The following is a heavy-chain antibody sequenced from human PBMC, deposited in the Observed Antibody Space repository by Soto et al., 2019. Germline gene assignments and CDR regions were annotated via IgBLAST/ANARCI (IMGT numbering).Heavy chain of an antibody. J-gene: IGHJ4*02. D-gene: IGHD6-13*01. CDR1: GFTFSSYT. V-gene: IGHV3-48*02. Sequence: EVQLVESGGGLVQPGGSLRLSCAASGFTFSSYTMHWVRQAPGKGLEWVSYISSSSSTIYYADSVKGRFTISRDNAKNSLYLQMNSLRDEDTAVYYCARGYSSTWYRVEAPNYRGQGTLVTVSS. CDR2: ISSSSSTI. CDR3: ARGYSSTWYRVEAPNY.